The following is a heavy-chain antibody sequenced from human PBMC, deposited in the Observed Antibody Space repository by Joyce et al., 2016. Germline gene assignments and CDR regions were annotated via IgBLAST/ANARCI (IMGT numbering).Heavy chain of an antibody. CDR1: GFTFSSYW. V-gene: IGHV3-74*03. CDR2: SNRDGSST. Sequence: EVQLVESGGGLVQPGGSLRLSCAASGFTFSSYWMYWVRKAPGKGLVWVSSSNRDGSSTTYADSVKGRFTISRDNAKNTLYLQMNSLRAEDTAVYYCARLRRWSGPSDCWGQGTLVTVSS. D-gene: IGHD4-23*01. CDR3: ARLRRWSGPSDC. J-gene: IGHJ4*02.